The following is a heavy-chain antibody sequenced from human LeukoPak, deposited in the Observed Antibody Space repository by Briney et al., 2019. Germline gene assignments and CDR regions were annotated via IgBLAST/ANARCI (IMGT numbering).Heavy chain of an antibody. D-gene: IGHD3-10*01. CDR3: ARVNTVRGVIIH. V-gene: IGHV1-46*01. Sequence: GASVKVSCKASGYTFTSYYMHWVRQAPGQGLEWMGIINPSGGSTSYAQKFQGRVTTTRDTSTSTVYMELSSLRSEDTAVYYCARVNTVRGVIIHWGQGTLVTVSS. CDR2: INPSGGST. J-gene: IGHJ4*02. CDR1: GYTFTSYY.